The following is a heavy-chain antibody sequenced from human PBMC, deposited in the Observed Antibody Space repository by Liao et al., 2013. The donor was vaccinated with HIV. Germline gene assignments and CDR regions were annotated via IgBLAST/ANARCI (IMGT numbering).Heavy chain of an antibody. J-gene: IGHJ4*02. D-gene: IGHD4-11*01. CDR3: ARGRSPTYSNYERRYYFDY. CDR2: SNHSGST. CDR1: GGSFSGYY. Sequence: QVQLQESGPGLVKPSETLSLTCTVSGGSFSGYYWSWIRQPPGKGWSGLGKSNHSGSTNYNPSLKSRVTISVDTSKNQFSLKLRSVTAADTAVYYCARGRSPTYSNYERRYYFDYWGQGTLVTVSS. V-gene: IGHV4-34*01.